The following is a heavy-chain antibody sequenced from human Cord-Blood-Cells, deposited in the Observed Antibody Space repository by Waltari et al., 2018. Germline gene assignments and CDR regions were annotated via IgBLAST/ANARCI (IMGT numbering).Heavy chain of an antibody. CDR3: ARVRSGSYYFDY. Sequence: EVQLVESGGCVVKPGGSLRLSCAASGFTFSSYSMNWVRQAPGKGLEWVSSISSSSSYIYYADSVKGRFTISRDNAKNSLYLQMNSLRAEDTAVYYCARVRSGSYYFDYWGQGTLVTVSS. CDR1: GFTFSSYS. D-gene: IGHD1-26*01. CDR2: ISSSSSYI. J-gene: IGHJ4*02. V-gene: IGHV3-21*01.